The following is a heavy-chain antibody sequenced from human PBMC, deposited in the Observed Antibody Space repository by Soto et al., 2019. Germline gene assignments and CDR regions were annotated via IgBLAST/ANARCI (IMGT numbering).Heavy chain of an antibody. CDR2: IYPGDSDT. Sequence: GVSLKISRKGSGYSIISHGIGWVRQMPRKGLEWMGIIYPGDSDTRYSPSFQGQVTISADKSISTAYLQWSSLKASDTAMYYCARRYCSSTSCYFGMDVWGQGTTVTVSS. V-gene: IGHV5-51*01. CDR3: ARRYCSSTSCYFGMDV. CDR1: GYSIISHG. D-gene: IGHD2-2*01. J-gene: IGHJ6*02.